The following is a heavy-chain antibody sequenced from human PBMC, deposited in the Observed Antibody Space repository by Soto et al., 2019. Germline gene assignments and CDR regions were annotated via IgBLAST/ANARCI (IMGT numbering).Heavy chain of an antibody. CDR3: ARAVGAIFGVVIRVPYAFDI. D-gene: IGHD3-3*01. Sequence: ASVKVSCKASGYTFTSYYMHWVRQAPGQGLEWMGIINPSGGSTSYAQKFQGRVTMTRDTSTSTVYMELSSLRSEDTAVYYCARAVGAIFGVVIRVPYAFDIWGQGTMVTV. CDR2: INPSGGST. J-gene: IGHJ3*02. CDR1: GYTFTSYY. V-gene: IGHV1-46*03.